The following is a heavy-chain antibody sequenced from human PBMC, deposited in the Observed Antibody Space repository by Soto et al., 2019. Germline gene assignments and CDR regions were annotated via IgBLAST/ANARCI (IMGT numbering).Heavy chain of an antibody. CDR3: AKDRRPNYYYGMDV. J-gene: IGHJ6*02. V-gene: IGHV3-30-3*01. CDR1: GFTFSSYA. CDR2: ISYDGSNK. D-gene: IGHD6-25*01. Sequence: VQLVESGGGVVQPGRSLRLSCAASGFTFSSYAMHWVRQAPGKGLEWVAVISYDGSNKYYADSVKGRFTISRDNSKNTLYLQMNSLRAEDTAVYYCAKDRRPNYYYGMDVWGQGTTVTVSS.